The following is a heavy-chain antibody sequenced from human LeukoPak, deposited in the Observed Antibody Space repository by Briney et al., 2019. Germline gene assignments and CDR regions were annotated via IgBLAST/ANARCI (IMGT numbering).Heavy chain of an antibody. CDR3: ARVIGSTRAYNWFDP. Sequence: GGSLKLSCAASGFTVSSNYMSWVRQAPGKGLEWVSVIYSGGSTYYAGSVKGRFTISRDNSKNTLYLQMNSLRAEDTAVYYCARVIGSTRAYNWFDPWGQGTLVTVSS. J-gene: IGHJ5*02. CDR2: IYSGGST. CDR1: GFTVSSNY. V-gene: IGHV3-66*02. D-gene: IGHD2-2*01.